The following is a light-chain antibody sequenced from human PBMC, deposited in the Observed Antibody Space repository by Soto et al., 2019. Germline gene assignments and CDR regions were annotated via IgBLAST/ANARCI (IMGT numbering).Light chain of an antibody. Sequence: DIQMTQSPSSVSASVGDRVTITCRASQGISSWLAWHQQKPGKAPKLLIYSASSLQSGVPSRFSGSGSGTDFTLTISSLQPEDFATYYCLQHSSYPWTFGQGTKVDIK. CDR1: QGISSW. CDR2: SAS. V-gene: IGKV1-12*01. J-gene: IGKJ1*01. CDR3: LQHSSYPWT.